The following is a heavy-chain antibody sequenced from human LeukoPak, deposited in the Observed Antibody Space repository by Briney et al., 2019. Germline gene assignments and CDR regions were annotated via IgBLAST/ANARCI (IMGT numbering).Heavy chain of an antibody. CDR3: ARGPGIAAATAYWFDP. CDR2: MNPNIGNT. J-gene: IGHJ5*02. D-gene: IGHD6-13*01. Sequence: GASVKVSCKASGYTFTSYDINWVRQATGQGLEWMGWMNPNIGNTGYAQKFQGRVTITTNTSISTAYMELSSLRSEDTAVYYCARGPGIAAATAYWFDPWGRGTLDSVLS. CDR1: GYTFTSYD. V-gene: IGHV1-8*03.